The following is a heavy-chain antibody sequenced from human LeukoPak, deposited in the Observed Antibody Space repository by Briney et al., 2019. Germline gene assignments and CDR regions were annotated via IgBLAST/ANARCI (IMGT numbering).Heavy chain of an antibody. Sequence: GGSLRLSCAASGFTFSNFWMSWVRQAPGKGLEWVANIKQDGSETYYVDSVKGRFTISRDNAKSSVFLQMNSLRAEDTAVHYCARLWYNWNPFDYWGQGTLVTVSS. CDR1: GFTFSNFW. CDR3: ARLWYNWNPFDY. J-gene: IGHJ4*02. V-gene: IGHV3-7*01. CDR2: IKQDGSET. D-gene: IGHD1-1*01.